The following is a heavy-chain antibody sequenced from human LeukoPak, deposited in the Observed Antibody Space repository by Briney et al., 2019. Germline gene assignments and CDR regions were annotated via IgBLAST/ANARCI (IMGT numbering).Heavy chain of an antibody. J-gene: IGHJ4*02. CDR2: IYPGDSDT. CDR3: ARREMATKRAVKPADY. D-gene: IGHD5-24*01. Sequence: GESLKISCKGSGYSFTSCWIGWVRQMPGKGLEWMGIIYPGDSDTRYSPPFQGQVTISADKSISTTYLQWSSLKASDTAMYYCARREMATKRAVKPADYWGQGTLVTVSS. V-gene: IGHV5-51*01. CDR1: GYSFTSCW.